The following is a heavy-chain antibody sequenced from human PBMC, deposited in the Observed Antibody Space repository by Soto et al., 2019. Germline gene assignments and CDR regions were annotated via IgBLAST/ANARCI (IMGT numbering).Heavy chain of an antibody. CDR1: GYSFTKYH. CDR2: INPGSGVT. CDR3: SRVAGHKNARFDT. Sequence: ASVKVSCKASGYSFTKYHMHWVRQAPGQGLEWMGWINPGSGVTNQAQKFQGRVTMTRDTSITTTYMELNSLTSDDTAVYYCSRVAGHKNARFDTWGQGALVTVSS. J-gene: IGHJ4*02. D-gene: IGHD1-1*01. V-gene: IGHV1-2*02.